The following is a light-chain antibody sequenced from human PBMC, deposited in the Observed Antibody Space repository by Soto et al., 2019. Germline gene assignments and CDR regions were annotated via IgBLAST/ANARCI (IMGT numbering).Light chain of an antibody. CDR2: DVS. V-gene: IGLV2-14*01. CDR1: SSDVGTYNS. Sequence: QSALTQPASVSGSPGQSITMSCTGTSSDVGTYNSVSWYQQYPGKAPKLMIHDVSNRPSGVSNRFSGSKSGNTASLTISGLQAEDEADYYCSSYTSSSSYVFGSGPKLTVL. J-gene: IGLJ1*01. CDR3: SSYTSSSSYV.